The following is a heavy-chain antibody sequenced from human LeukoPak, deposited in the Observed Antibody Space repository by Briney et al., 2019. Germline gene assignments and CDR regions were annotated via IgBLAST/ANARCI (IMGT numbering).Heavy chain of an antibody. D-gene: IGHD3-9*01. J-gene: IGHJ4*02. CDR3: AKVKSDILTGYYPYYFDY. V-gene: IGHV3-30*02. CDR1: GFTFSSYG. Sequence: PGGSLRLSCAASGFTFSSYGMHWVRQAPGKGLEWVAFIRYDGSNKYYADSVKGRFTISRDNSKNTLYLQMNSLRAEDTAVYYCAKVKSDILTGYYPYYFDYWGQGTLVTVSS. CDR2: IRYDGSNK.